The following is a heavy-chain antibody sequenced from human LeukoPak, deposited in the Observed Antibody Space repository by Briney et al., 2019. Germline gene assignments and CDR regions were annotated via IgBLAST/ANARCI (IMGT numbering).Heavy chain of an antibody. CDR1: GFTFSSYE. CDR2: ISSDESST. J-gene: IGHJ5*02. Sequence: GGSLRLSCAASGFTFSSYEMNWVRQAPGKGLVWVSHISSDESSTTYADSVKGRFTISRDNRKNTLYLQMNSLRVEDTAMYYCTRNPDGRNWFDPWGQGTLVTVSS. D-gene: IGHD1-14*01. CDR3: TRNPDGRNWFDP. V-gene: IGHV3-74*01.